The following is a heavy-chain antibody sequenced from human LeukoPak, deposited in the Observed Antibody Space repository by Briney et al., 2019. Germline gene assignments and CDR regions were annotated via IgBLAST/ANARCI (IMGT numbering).Heavy chain of an antibody. V-gene: IGHV3-30-3*01. D-gene: IGHD4-23*01. Sequence: PGGSLRLSCAASGFTFSSYAMHWVRQAPGKGLEWVAVISYDGSNKYYADSVKGRFTISRDNSKNTLYLQMNSLRAEDTAVYYCARAYGGNSPPQHIDYWGQGTLVTVSS. CDR2: ISYDGSNK. CDR3: ARAYGGNSPPQHIDY. CDR1: GFTFSSYA. J-gene: IGHJ4*02.